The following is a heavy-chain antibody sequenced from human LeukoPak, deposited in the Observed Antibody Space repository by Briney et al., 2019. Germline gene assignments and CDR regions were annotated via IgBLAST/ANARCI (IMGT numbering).Heavy chain of an antibody. CDR3: ASGYSYGLDY. CDR1: GFTFSSYE. V-gene: IGHV3-48*03. CDR2: ISSSGSTV. D-gene: IGHD5-18*01. J-gene: IGHJ4*02. Sequence: GGSLRLSCAASGFTFSSYEMKWVRQAPGKGLEWVSYISSSGSTVYYADSVRGRFTISRDNAKNSLYLQMNSLRAEDTAVYYCASGYSYGLDYWGQGTLVTVSS.